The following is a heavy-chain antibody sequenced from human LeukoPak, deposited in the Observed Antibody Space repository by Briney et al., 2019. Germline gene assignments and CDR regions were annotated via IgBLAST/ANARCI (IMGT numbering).Heavy chain of an antibody. Sequence: ASVKVSCKASGYTFTSYYMHWVRQAPGQGLEWMGIINPSGGSATYAQMFQGRVTMTRDTSTRTVYMELSSLRSEDTAAYYCAREGEVIVTDNLFYWGQGTLVTVSS. CDR1: GYTFTSYY. V-gene: IGHV1-46*01. CDR3: AREGEVIVTDNLFY. CDR2: INPSGGSA. D-gene: IGHD2-21*01. J-gene: IGHJ4*02.